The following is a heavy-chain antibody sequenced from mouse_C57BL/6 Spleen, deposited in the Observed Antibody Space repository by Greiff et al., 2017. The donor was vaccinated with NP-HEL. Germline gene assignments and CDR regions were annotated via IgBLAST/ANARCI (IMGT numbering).Heavy chain of an antibody. CDR3: ASAGDYDYGYAMDY. J-gene: IGHJ4*01. D-gene: IGHD2-4*01. V-gene: IGHV2-2*01. Sequence: QVQLKESGPGLVQPSQSLSITCTVSGFSLTSYGVHWVRQSPGKGLEWLGVIWSGGSTDYNAAFISRLSISKDNSKSQVFFKMNSLQADDTAIYYCASAGDYDYGYAMDYWGQGTSVTVSS. CDR2: IWSGGST. CDR1: GFSLTSYG.